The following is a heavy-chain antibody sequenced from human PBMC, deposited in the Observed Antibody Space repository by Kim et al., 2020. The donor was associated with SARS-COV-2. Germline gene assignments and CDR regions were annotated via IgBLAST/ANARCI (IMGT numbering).Heavy chain of an antibody. Sequence: SETLSLTCTVSGGSISSYYWSWIRQPPGKGLEWIGYIYYSGSTNYNPSLKSRVTISVDTSKNQFSLKLSSVTAADTAVYYCAREPGGATAYFDYWGQGTLVTVSS. CDR2: IYYSGST. J-gene: IGHJ4*02. CDR3: AREPGGATAYFDY. D-gene: IGHD1-26*01. V-gene: IGHV4-59*01. CDR1: GGSISSYY.